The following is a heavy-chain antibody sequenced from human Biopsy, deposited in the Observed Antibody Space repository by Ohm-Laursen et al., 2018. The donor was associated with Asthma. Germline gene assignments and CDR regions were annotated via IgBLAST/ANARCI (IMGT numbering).Heavy chain of an antibody. CDR1: VYSHTDLS. J-gene: IGHJ4*02. Sequence: ASVTLACQISVYSHTDLSMHWVRQAPGQGLEWMGGHDHEEGGTVNVRRFQGRVTMTADTSTDTAYMELSSLSSDDTAVYYCASDFPKDYVRYNFQFWGQGTLVTVSS. CDR3: ASDFPKDYVRYNFQF. D-gene: IGHD4-17*01. CDR2: HDHEEGGT. V-gene: IGHV1-24*01.